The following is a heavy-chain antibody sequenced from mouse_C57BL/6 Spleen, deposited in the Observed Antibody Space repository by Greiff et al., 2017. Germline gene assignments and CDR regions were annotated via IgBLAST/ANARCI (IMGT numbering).Heavy chain of an antibody. V-gene: IGHV1-52*01. D-gene: IGHD3-1*01. J-gene: IGHJ3*01. CDR3: ARGGTAQATTAWFAY. Sequence: QVQLQQPGAELVRPGSSVKLSCKASGYTFTSYWMHWVKQRPIQGLEWIGNIDPSDSETHYNQKFKDKATLTVDKSSSTAYMQLSSLTSEDSAVYYCARGGTAQATTAWFAYWGQGTLVTVSA. CDR1: GYTFTSYW. CDR2: IDPSDSET.